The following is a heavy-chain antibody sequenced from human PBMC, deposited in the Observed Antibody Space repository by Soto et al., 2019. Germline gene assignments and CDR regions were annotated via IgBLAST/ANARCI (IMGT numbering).Heavy chain of an antibody. Sequence: QVPLVQSGAEVKKPGASVKVSCKASGYTFTSYAMHWVRQAPGQRLEWMGWINAGNGNTKYSQKFQGRVTITRDTSASTAYMELSSLRSEDTAVYYCAREETIFGVVISSDGMDVWGQGTTVTVSS. CDR3: AREETIFGVVISSDGMDV. CDR2: INAGNGNT. D-gene: IGHD3-3*01. J-gene: IGHJ6*02. CDR1: GYTFTSYA. V-gene: IGHV1-3*01.